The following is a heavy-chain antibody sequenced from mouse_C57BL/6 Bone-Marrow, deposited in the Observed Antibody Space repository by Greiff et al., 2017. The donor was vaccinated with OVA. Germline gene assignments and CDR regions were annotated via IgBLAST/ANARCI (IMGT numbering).Heavy chain of an antibody. Sequence: EVQLQQSGPELVKPGASVKIPCKASGYTFTDYNMDWVKQSHGKSLEWIGDINPNNGGTIYNQKFKGKATLTVDKSSSTAYMELRSLTSEDTAVYYCARMGATNYGSSYDYAMDYWGQGTSVTVSS. CDR3: ARMGATNYGSSYDYAMDY. CDR2: INPNNGGT. CDR1: GYTFTDYN. V-gene: IGHV1-18*01. J-gene: IGHJ4*01. D-gene: IGHD1-1*01.